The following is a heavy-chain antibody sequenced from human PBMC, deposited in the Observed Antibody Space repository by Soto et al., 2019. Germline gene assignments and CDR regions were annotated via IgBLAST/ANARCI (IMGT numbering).Heavy chain of an antibody. J-gene: IGHJ4*02. V-gene: IGHV4-39*01. CDR2: IYYSGST. CDR1: GGSISSSSYY. CDR3: ARHLKPVRITIFGVVIPYYFDY. Sequence: SETLSLTCTVSGGSISSSSYYWGWIRQPPGKGLERIGSIYYSGSTYYNPSLKSRVTISVDTSKNQFSLKLSSVTAADTAVYYCARHLKPVRITIFGVVIPYYFDYWGQGTLVTVSS. D-gene: IGHD3-3*01.